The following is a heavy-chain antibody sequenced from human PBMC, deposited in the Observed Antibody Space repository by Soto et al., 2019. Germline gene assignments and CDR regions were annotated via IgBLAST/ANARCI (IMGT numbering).Heavy chain of an antibody. D-gene: IGHD2-21*02. CDR3: AKLLVTQMPYYYYGLDV. CDR2: INIGGDTT. CDR1: RFTFSNYA. J-gene: IGHJ6*02. Sequence: GGSLRLSCGVSRFTFSNYAMSWVRQAPGKGLEWVSAINIGGDTTYYADSVKGRFTMSRDNSKNTLYLQMNSLRAEDTAVYYCAKLLVTQMPYYYYGLDVWGQGTTVTVSS. V-gene: IGHV3-23*01.